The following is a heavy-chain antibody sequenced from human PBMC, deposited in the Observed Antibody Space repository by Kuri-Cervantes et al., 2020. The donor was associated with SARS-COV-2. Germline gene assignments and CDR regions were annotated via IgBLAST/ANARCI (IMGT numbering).Heavy chain of an antibody. CDR2: ISSSSSTI. D-gene: IGHD4-17*01. J-gene: IGHJ4*02. Sequence: GGSLRLSCAASGFTFSSYSMNWVRQAPGKGLEWVSYISSSSSTIYYADSVKGRFTISRDNSKNTLYLQMNSLRAEDTAVYYCAKPYGDYFGPNDYWGQGTLVTVSS. CDR3: AKPYGDYFGPNDY. CDR1: GFTFSSYS. V-gene: IGHV3-48*01.